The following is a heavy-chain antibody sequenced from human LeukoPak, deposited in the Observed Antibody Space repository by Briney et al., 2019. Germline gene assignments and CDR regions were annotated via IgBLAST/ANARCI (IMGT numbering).Heavy chain of an antibody. D-gene: IGHD1-1*01. CDR2: ISSSSSYI. J-gene: IGHJ3*02. CDR3: ATTKATRLDAFGI. CDR1: GFTFSSYS. Sequence: GGSLRLSCAASGFTFSSYSMNWVRQAPGKGLEWVSSISSSSSYIYYADSVKGRFTISRDNAKNSLYLQMNSLRAEDTAVYYCATTKATRLDAFGIWGQGTMVTVSS. V-gene: IGHV3-21*01.